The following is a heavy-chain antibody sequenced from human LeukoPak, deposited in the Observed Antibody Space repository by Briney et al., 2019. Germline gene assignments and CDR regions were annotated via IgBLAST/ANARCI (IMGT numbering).Heavy chain of an antibody. Sequence: GASVKLSCKASGYTFTGYYMHWVRQAPGQGLEWVGWINPNSGGTNYAQKFQGRVTMTRDTSISTAYMELSRLRSDDTAVYYCARGGPIVATMYVDYWGQGTLVTVSS. CDR2: INPNSGGT. J-gene: IGHJ4*02. D-gene: IGHD5-12*01. CDR1: GYTFTGYY. CDR3: ARGGPIVATMYVDY. V-gene: IGHV1-2*02.